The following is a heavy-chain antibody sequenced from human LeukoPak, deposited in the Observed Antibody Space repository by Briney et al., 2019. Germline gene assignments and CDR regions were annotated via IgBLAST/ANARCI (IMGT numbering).Heavy chain of an antibody. CDR3: ARSSGLYYYYYYMDV. CDR2: INPNSGGT. Sequence: ASVKVSCKASGYTFTGYYMHWVRQAPGQGLEWMGWINPNSGGTNYAQKFQGRVTMTRDTSISTAYMELSRLRSDDTAVYYRARSSGLYYYYYYMDVWGKGTTVTVSS. J-gene: IGHJ6*03. CDR1: GYTFTGYY. D-gene: IGHD6-19*01. V-gene: IGHV1-2*02.